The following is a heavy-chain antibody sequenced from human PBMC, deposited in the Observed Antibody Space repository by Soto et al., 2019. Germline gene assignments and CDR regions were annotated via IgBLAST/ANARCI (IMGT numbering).Heavy chain of an antibody. CDR1: GFTFSSYG. CDR3: AKECYRYYDILTGYYNSYYGMDV. V-gene: IGHV3-30*18. Sequence: GGSLRLSCAASGFTFSSYGMHWVRQAPGKGLEWVAVLSYDGSNKYYADSVKGRFTISRDNSKNTLYLQMNSLRAEDTAVYYCAKECYRYYDILTGYYNSYYGMDVWGQGTTVTVSS. CDR2: LSYDGSNK. J-gene: IGHJ6*02. D-gene: IGHD3-9*01.